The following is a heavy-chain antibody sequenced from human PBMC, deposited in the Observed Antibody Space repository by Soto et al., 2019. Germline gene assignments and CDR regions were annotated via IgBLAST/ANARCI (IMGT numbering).Heavy chain of an antibody. CDR1: DGSISGNF. CDR3: AREVWVAGLLYYFDF. D-gene: IGHD6-19*01. J-gene: IGHJ4*02. V-gene: IGHV4-4*07. CDR2: ISSNGNT. Sequence: PSETLSLTCTVSDGSISGNFLTWIRQPAGKGLEWIGRISSNGNTDYNPSLKSRVTMSIDTSKNHFSLDLISVTASDTAIYYCAREVWVAGLLYYFDFWGQGTLVTVS.